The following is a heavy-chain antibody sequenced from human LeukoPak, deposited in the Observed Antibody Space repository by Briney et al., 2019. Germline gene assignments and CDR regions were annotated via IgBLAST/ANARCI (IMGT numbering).Heavy chain of an antibody. CDR3: ARIKQQLVRSPDAFDI. D-gene: IGHD6-13*01. J-gene: IGHJ3*02. CDR1: GFTFSSYS. Sequence: GGSLRLSCAASGFTFSSYSMNWVRQAPGKGLEWVSSISSSSSYIYYADSVKGRFTISRDNAKNSLYLQMNSLRAEDTAVYYCARIKQQLVRSPDAFDIWGQGTMVTVFS. CDR2: ISSSSSYI. V-gene: IGHV3-21*01.